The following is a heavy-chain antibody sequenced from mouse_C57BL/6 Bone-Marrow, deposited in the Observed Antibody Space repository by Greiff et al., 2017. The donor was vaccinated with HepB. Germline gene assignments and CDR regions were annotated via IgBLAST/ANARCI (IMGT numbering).Heavy chain of an antibody. D-gene: IGHD1-1*01. CDR1: GYSITSGYY. J-gene: IGHJ3*01. CDR3: ARWDYYGST. CDR2: ISYDGSN. V-gene: IGHV3-6*01. Sequence: EVKLQESGPGLVKPSQSLSLTCSVTGYSITSGYYWNWIRQFPGNKLEWMGYISYDGSNNYNPSLKNRISITRDTSKNQFFLKLNSVTTEDTATYYCARWDYYGSTWGQGTLVTVSA.